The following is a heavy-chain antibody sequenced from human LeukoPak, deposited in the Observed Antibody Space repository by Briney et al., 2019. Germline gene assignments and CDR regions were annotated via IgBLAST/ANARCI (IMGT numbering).Heavy chain of an antibody. CDR2: IYYSGST. D-gene: IGHD5-12*01. CDR3: ARAAGGYDYTGFDYYYYYYMDV. Sequence: SETLSLTCTVSGGSISSSSYYWGWIRQPPGKGLEWIGSIYYSGSTYYNPSLKSRVTIDVDTSKNHFSLRLSSVTAADTAVYYCARAAGGYDYTGFDYYYYYYMDVWGKGTTVTISS. J-gene: IGHJ6*03. CDR1: GGSISSSSYY. V-gene: IGHV4-39*02.